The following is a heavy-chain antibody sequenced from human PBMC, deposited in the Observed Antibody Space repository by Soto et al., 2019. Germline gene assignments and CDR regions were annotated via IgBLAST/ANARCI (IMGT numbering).Heavy chain of an antibody. J-gene: IGHJ4*02. Sequence: SETLSLTCAVYGGSFSGYYWSWIRQPPGKGLEWIGEINHSGSTNYNPSLKSRVTISVDTSKNQFSLKLSSVTAADTAVYYCARGRTYDFWSGYYVIDYFDYWGQGTLVTVSS. CDR2: INHSGST. CDR1: GGSFSGYY. D-gene: IGHD3-3*01. V-gene: IGHV4-34*01. CDR3: ARGRTYDFWSGYYVIDYFDY.